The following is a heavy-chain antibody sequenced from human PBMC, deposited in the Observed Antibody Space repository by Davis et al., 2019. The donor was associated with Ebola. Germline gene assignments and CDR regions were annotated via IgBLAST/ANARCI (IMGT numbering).Heavy chain of an antibody. D-gene: IGHD2-8*01. CDR2: IDAGNGNT. Sequence: ASVKVSCKASGYIFTNYVMHWVRQAPAQSLEWMGWIDAGNGNTKYSQKFQGRLTITRDTIASTAHMDLSTLRSEDTAVYYCARDATVYGAYNWFEPWGQGTLVTVSS. CDR3: ARDATVYGAYNWFEP. V-gene: IGHV1-3*01. J-gene: IGHJ5*02. CDR1: GYIFTNYV.